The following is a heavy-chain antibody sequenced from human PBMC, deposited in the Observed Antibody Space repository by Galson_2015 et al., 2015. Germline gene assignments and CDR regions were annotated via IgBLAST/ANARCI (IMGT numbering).Heavy chain of an antibody. Sequence: QSGAEVKKSGEFLKISCKGSGYSFATHWIAWVRQMPGKGLEWMGVIYPGDSDTRYSPSFQGQVTISVDKSISTAYLQWSSLKASDTAMYYCARAFYGSGSHYGDYWGQGTLATVSS. CDR2: IYPGDSDT. CDR3: ARAFYGSGSHYGDY. D-gene: IGHD3-10*01. CDR1: GYSFATHW. V-gene: IGHV5-51*01. J-gene: IGHJ4*02.